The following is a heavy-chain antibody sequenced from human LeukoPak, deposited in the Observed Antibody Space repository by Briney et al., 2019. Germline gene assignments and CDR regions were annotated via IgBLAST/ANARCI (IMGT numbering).Heavy chain of an antibody. CDR3: AREPYDILTGYYYYGMDV. CDR2: IYYSGST. Sequence: SETLSLTCTVSGGSISSGDYYWSWIRQPPGKGLEWIGYIYYSGSTYYNPSLKSRVTISVDTSKNQFSLKLSSVTAADTAVYYCAREPYDILTGYYYYGMDVWGQGTTVTVSS. CDR1: GGSISSGDYY. V-gene: IGHV4-30-4*01. J-gene: IGHJ6*02. D-gene: IGHD3-9*01.